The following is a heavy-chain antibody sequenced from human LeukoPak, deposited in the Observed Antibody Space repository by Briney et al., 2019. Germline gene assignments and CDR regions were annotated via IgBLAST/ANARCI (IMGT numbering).Heavy chain of an antibody. V-gene: IGHV4-4*07. J-gene: IGHJ3*02. Sequence: PSETLSLTCTVSGGSISSHYCSWIRQPAGKGLEWIGRIYTSGSTNYNPSLKSRVTISVDTSKNQFSLKLSSVTAADTAVYYCASLPSNHAFDIWGQGTMVTVSS. CDR3: ASLPSNHAFDI. CDR2: IYTSGST. CDR1: GGSISSHY.